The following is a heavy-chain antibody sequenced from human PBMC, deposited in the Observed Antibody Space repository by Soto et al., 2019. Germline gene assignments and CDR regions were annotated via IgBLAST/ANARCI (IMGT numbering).Heavy chain of an antibody. D-gene: IGHD5-18*01. CDR2: INKNGGEK. CDR3: ARPWDTAMVSTWNY. V-gene: IGHV3-7*03. Sequence: GGSLRLSCAASGFTFSSYSMSWVRQAPGKGLKWVANINKNGGEKYYVDSVKGRFTISRDNAKNSLYLQMNSLRAEDTAVYYCARPWDTAMVSTWNYWGQGTLVTVSS. J-gene: IGHJ4*02. CDR1: GFTFSSYS.